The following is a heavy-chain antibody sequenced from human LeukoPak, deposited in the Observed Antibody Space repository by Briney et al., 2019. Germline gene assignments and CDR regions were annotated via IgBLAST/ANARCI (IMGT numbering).Heavy chain of an antibody. CDR1: GFTVSSNH. CDR2: IYSGGST. Sequence: VGSLRLSCAASGFTVSSNHMSWVRQGPGKGLEWVSVIYSGGSTYYADSVKGRFTISRDNSKNTLYLQMNSLRAEDTAVYYCASHSSSWYGFDYWGQGTLVTVSS. CDR3: ASHSSSWYGFDY. J-gene: IGHJ4*02. D-gene: IGHD6-13*01. V-gene: IGHV3-53*01.